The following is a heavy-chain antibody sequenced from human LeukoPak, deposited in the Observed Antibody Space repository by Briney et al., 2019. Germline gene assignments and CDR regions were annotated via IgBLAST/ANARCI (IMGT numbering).Heavy chain of an antibody. CDR3: ARDYGYAFDT. CDR2: ISRTSDIV. V-gene: IGHV3-48*01. D-gene: IGHD3-16*01. J-gene: IGHJ3*02. Sequence: GGSLRLSCAASGFTFSGYTLNWSRQAPGKGRDGVSYISRTSDIVSYADSVRGRFTTSRDNAKNSLYLQMSSLRAEDTAVYYCARDYGYAFDTWGQGTMVTVSS. CDR1: GFTFSGYT.